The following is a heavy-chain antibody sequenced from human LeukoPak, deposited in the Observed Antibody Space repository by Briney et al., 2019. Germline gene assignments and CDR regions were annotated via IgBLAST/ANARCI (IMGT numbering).Heavy chain of an antibody. CDR3: ARDFTTGSIAVDY. J-gene: IGHJ4*02. CDR1: GYTFTGYY. D-gene: IGHD1-1*01. Sequence: ASVKVSCKASGYTFTGYYMHWVRQAPGQGLEWMGWINPNSGGTNYAQKFQGRVTMTRGTSISTAYMELSRLRSDDTAVYYCARDFTTGSIAVDYWGQGTLVTVSS. V-gene: IGHV1-2*02. CDR2: INPNSGGT.